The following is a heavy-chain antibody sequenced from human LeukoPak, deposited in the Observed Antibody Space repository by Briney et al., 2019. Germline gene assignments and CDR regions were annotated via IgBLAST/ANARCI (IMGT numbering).Heavy chain of an antibody. J-gene: IGHJ5*02. Sequence: PSETLSLTCTVSGGSISSGSYYWSWIRQPAGKGLEWIGRIYTSGSTNYNPSLKSRVTISVDTSKNQFSLKLSSVTAADTAVYYCARDHCSSTSCYTGSWFDPWGQGTLVTVSS. CDR1: GGSISSGSYY. CDR2: IYTSGST. D-gene: IGHD2-2*02. CDR3: ARDHCSSTSCYTGSWFDP. V-gene: IGHV4-61*02.